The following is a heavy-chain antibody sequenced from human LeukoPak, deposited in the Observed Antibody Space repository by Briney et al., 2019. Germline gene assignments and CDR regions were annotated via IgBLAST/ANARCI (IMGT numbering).Heavy chain of an antibody. CDR3: AREMVAVSGIYFDY. V-gene: IGHV6-1*01. D-gene: IGHD6-19*01. CDR2: TYYRSKRDN. Sequence: SQTLSLTCAISGDSVSSNSAAWNWIRQSPSRGLEWLGRTYYRSKRDNDYAVSVKSRISINPDTSNNQFSLQLNSVTPEDTAVYYCAREMVAVSGIYFDYWGQGTLVTVSS. CDR1: GDSVSSNSAA. J-gene: IGHJ4*02.